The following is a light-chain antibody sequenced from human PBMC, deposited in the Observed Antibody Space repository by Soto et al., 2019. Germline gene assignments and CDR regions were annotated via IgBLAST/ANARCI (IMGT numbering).Light chain of an antibody. Sequence: QSALTQPASVSGSPGQSITISCTGISSDVGSYNLVSWYQQHPGKAPQLIIYEGIKRPSGVSDRFSASESGNTASLTISGLQAEDEADYYCCSYAGGSTFAWMFGGGTKLTVL. V-gene: IGLV2-23*03. CDR3: CSYAGGSTFAWM. CDR2: EGI. J-gene: IGLJ3*02. CDR1: SSDVGSYNL.